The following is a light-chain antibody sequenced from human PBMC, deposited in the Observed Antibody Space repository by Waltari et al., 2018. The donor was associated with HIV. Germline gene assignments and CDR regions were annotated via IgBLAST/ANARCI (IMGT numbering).Light chain of an antibody. CDR1: SSDVGRYYL. CDR3: CSYAGSSTFVV. Sequence: QSALTQPASVSGSPGQSITISCTGTSSDVGRYYLFPWYQQHPGKAPKLMIYEVSKRPSGVSNRFSGSKSGNTASLTISGLQAEDEADYYCCSYAGSSTFVVFGGGTKLTVL. V-gene: IGLV2-23*02. J-gene: IGLJ2*01. CDR2: EVS.